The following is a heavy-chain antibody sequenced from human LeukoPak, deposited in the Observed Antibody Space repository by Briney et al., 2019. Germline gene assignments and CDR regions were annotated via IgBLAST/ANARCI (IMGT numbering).Heavy chain of an antibody. CDR3: ARGVAPRRFDY. Sequence: SETLSLTCTVSGGSIISYYWNWIRQPAGRGLEWIGRMHTSGSTSYNPSLKSRVTMSVDTPKNQLSLKLTSVTAADTAVYYCARGVAPRRFDYWGQGTLVTVSS. J-gene: IGHJ4*02. CDR2: MHTSGST. CDR1: GGSIISYY. V-gene: IGHV4-4*07. D-gene: IGHD6-6*01.